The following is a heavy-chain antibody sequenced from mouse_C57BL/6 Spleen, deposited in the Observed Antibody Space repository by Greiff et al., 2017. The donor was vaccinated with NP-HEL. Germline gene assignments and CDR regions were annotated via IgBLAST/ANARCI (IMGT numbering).Heavy chain of an antibody. V-gene: IGHV1-80*01. CDR3: ARGGSSRYYFDD. D-gene: IGHD1-1*01. Sequence: QVQLQQSGAELVKPGASVKISCKASGYAFSSYWMNWVKQRPGKGLEWIGQIYPGDGDTNYNGKLKGKATLTADKSSSTAYMQLSSLTSEDSAVYCCARGGSSRYYFDDWGQGTTLTVSS. CDR2: IYPGDGDT. J-gene: IGHJ2*01. CDR1: GYAFSSYW.